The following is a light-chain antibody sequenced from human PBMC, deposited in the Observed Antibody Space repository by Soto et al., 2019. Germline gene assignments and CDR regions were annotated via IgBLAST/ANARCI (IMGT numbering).Light chain of an antibody. V-gene: IGKV4-1*01. J-gene: IGKJ3*01. CDR2: CAS. Sequence: DIVMTQSPDSLAVSLGERATINCKSSQSVLYSSNNKNYLAWYQHKPGQPPKLLIYCASTRESGVPDRFSGSGSGTDSLSPFASLQVEDWAVYTGLRNYSAPFTFGPGTKVDT. CDR3: LRNYSAPFT. CDR1: QSVLYSSNNKNY.